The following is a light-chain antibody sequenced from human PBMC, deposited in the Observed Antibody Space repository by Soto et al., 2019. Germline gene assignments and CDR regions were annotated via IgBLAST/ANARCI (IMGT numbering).Light chain of an antibody. CDR2: AAS. CDR1: QTVNTY. Sequence: IQITQSPSSLSSSICDRFTITLRASQTVNTYLHWYQQKPGKAPKLLIYAASNLQSGVPSRFSGSGSGTNFTLSLNSLQPEDFATYYCQQGYSNPWTFGQGTKVDIK. CDR3: QQGYSNPWT. J-gene: IGKJ1*01. V-gene: IGKV1-39*01.